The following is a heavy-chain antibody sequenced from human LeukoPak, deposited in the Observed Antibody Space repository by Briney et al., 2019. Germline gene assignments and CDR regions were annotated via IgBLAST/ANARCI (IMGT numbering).Heavy chain of an antibody. V-gene: IGHV3-64*01. D-gene: IGHD2-2*01. CDR2: ISSNGGST. CDR1: GFTFSSYA. CDR3: AKALVGSAANYYYYGMDV. Sequence: GGSLRLSCAASGFTFSSYAMHWVRQAPGKGLEYVSAISSNGGSTYYANSVKGRFTISRDNSKNTLYLQMGSLRGEDMAVYYCAKALVGSAANYYYYGMDVWGQGTTVTVSS. J-gene: IGHJ6*02.